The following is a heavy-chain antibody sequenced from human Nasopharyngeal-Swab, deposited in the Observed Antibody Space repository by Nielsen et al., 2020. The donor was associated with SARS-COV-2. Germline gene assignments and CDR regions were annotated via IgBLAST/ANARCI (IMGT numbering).Heavy chain of an antibody. CDR3: ARGSPGYNDYFDS. J-gene: IGHJ4*02. CDR1: GYSFVTHA. V-gene: IGHV7-4-1*02. Sequence: ASVKVSCKASGYSFVTHAMNWVRQAPGQGLEWMGWVNTNTGNPTYGQGVTGQFVFSLDTSVSTAYLEISGLKAEDTAVYYCARGSPGYNDYFDSWGQGTLVTVSS. CDR2: VNTNTGNP. D-gene: IGHD5-24*01.